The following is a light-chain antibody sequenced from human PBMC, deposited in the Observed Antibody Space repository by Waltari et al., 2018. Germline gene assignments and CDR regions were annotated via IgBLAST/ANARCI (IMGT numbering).Light chain of an antibody. CDR2: VAS. CDR3: HQGYGTPQT. V-gene: IGKV1-39*01. J-gene: IGKJ1*01. Sequence: DIQLTQSPSSLSASVGDTVTITCRANQSINTYLNWYQQKVGQAPKLLIFVASSLPRGVSSRFSGSGSGTDFTLTISSLQREDFATYYCHQGYGTPQTFGQGTKL. CDR1: QSINTY.